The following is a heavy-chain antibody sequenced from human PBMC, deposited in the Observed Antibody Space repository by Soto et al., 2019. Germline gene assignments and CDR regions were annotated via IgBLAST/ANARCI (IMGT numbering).Heavy chain of an antibody. Sequence: AVKVSCNDSGGTFSSYAISWVRQAPGQGLEWMGGIIPIFGTANYAQKFQGRVTITADEPTSTAYMELSSLRSEDTAVYYCARAGYDFWSGYSPARWYYGMGVCGEVTTVTVCS. D-gene: IGHD3-3*01. CDR1: GGTFSSYA. CDR2: IIPIFGTA. J-gene: IGHJ6*02. V-gene: IGHV1-69*13. CDR3: ARAGYDFWSGYSPARWYYGMGV.